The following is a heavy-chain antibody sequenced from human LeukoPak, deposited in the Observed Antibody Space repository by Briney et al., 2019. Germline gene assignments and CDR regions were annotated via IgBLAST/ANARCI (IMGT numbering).Heavy chain of an antibody. D-gene: IGHD2-15*01. CDR3: ARVLCSGGTCLDAFDI. J-gene: IGHJ3*02. V-gene: IGHV3-23*01. CDR1: GFTFSSYA. CDR2: ISGTGGST. Sequence: GGSLRLSCAASGFTFSSYAMSWVRQAPGKGLEWVSSISGTGGSTYYADSVKGRFTISRDNSENTQYLQVNSLRAEDTAVYYCARVLCSGGTCLDAFDIWGQGTMVTVSS.